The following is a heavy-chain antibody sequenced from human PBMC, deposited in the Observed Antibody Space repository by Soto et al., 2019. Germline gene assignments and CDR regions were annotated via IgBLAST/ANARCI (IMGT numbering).Heavy chain of an antibody. Sequence: QEQLVQSGAEVKKPGASLKVSCKASGYTFTDYYIHWVRQAPGQGLERVGWINPDSGGTNLAQRFQGRVTMTSDTSINTAYMELSSLRSDDTAVYYCAIRTGQLAIISEFDGDWFFEVWGRGTLVTVSS. CDR1: GYTFTDYY. CDR3: AIRTGQLAIISEFDGDWFFEV. D-gene: IGHD2-2*01. CDR2: INPDSGGT. J-gene: IGHJ2*01. V-gene: IGHV1-2*02.